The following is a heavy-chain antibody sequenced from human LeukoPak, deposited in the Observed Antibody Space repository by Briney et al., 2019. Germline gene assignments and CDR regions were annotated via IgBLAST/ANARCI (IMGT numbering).Heavy chain of an antibody. CDR3: AKGNLRGPPPNIDF. V-gene: IGHV3-23*01. CDR1: GFTFSSYA. Sequence: GGSLRLSCAASGFTFSSYAMSWVRQAPGKGLEWVSAISKTGSTYYADSVKARFTISRDNSKNTLYLQMNSLPDEDTAVYYCAKGNLRGPPPNIDFWGQGTLVTVSS. CDR2: ISKTGST. J-gene: IGHJ4*02. D-gene: IGHD5/OR15-5a*01.